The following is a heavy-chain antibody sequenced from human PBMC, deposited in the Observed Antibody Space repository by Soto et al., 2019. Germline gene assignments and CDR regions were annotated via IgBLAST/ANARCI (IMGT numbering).Heavy chain of an antibody. V-gene: IGHV3-74*01. CDR3: ARDPVWSRYFDWSKRHYYGMDV. CDR1: GFTFSSYW. Sequence: GGSLRLSCAASGFTFSSYWMHWVRQAPGKGLVWVSRINSDGSSTSYADSVKGRFTISRDNAKNTLYLQMNSLRAEDTAVYYCARDPVWSRYFDWSKRHYYGMDVWGQGTTVTVSS. D-gene: IGHD3-9*01. CDR2: INSDGSST. J-gene: IGHJ6*02.